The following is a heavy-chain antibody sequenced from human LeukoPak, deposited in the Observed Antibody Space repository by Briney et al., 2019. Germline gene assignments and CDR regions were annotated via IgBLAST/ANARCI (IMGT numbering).Heavy chain of an antibody. V-gene: IGHV1-2*02. D-gene: IGHD3-16*01. J-gene: IGHJ4*02. CDR2: IKPKSGGT. CDR1: GHTLAGYY. CDR3: ASAESHDYGET. Sequence: GASVKVSCKASGHTLAGYYIHWVRQAPGQGLEWMGWIKPKSGGTQFQGRVTMDRDTSLSTVYMELSGLRSGDTAIYYCASAESHDYGETWGQGTLVTVSS.